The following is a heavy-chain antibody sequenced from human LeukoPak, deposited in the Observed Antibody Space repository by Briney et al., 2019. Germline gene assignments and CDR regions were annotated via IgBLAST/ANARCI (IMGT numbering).Heavy chain of an antibody. CDR2: ISHDGTNK. Sequence: PGGSLRLSCEASGFTLSSYAMSWVRQAPGKGLEWVAVISHDGTNKYYADFVKGRFTISRDNSKNTLSLQMNGLIPEDTAVYYCAKSVASDAYWGQGTLVTVSS. J-gene: IGHJ4*02. CDR1: GFTLSSYA. V-gene: IGHV3-30*18. CDR3: AKSVASDAY. D-gene: IGHD5-12*01.